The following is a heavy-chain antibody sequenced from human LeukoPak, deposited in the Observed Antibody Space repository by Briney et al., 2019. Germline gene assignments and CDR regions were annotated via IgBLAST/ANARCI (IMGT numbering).Heavy chain of an antibody. V-gene: IGHV3-30*18. Sequence: GGSLRLSCAASGFTLSIYGMHWVRQAPGKGLEWVSVISYDGSNKYYADSVKGRFTISRDNSKNTLYLQMNSLRAEDTAVYYCAKDRGRYCSGGSCYSLDYWGQGTLVTVSS. CDR2: ISYDGSNK. CDR3: AKDRGRYCSGGSCYSLDY. D-gene: IGHD2-15*01. CDR1: GFTLSIYG. J-gene: IGHJ4*02.